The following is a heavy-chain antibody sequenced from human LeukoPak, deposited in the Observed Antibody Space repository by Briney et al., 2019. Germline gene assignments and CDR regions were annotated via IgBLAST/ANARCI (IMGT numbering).Heavy chain of an antibody. CDR1: GYTFTGYY. Sequence: ASVKVSCKASGYTFTGYYMHWVRQAPGQGLEWMGWINPNSGGTNYAQKFQGRVTMTRDTSISTAYMELSRLRSDDTAVYYCARYYYDSSGDLYYFDYWGQGTLVTVSS. CDR2: INPNSGGT. CDR3: ARYYYDSSGDLYYFDY. D-gene: IGHD3-22*01. V-gene: IGHV1-2*02. J-gene: IGHJ4*02.